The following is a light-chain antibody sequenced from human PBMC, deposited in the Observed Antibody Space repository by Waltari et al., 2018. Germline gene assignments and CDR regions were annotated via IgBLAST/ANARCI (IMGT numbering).Light chain of an antibody. V-gene: IGLV4-69*01. Sequence: QLVLTQSPSASASLGASVKLTCTLSSGHSSNAIAWLQQQPEKGPRYLMKVNRDGSHSKGDEIPDRFSGSTSGAERYLTISSVQPEDEADYYCQTGGHGTWVFGGGTKLTVL. CDR3: QTGGHGTWV. CDR1: SGHSSNA. J-gene: IGLJ3*02. CDR2: VNRDGSH.